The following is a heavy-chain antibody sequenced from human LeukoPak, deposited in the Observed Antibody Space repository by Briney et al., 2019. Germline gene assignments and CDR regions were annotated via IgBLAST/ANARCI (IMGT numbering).Heavy chain of an antibody. CDR2: IDYDSSHI. Sequence: GGSLRLSCAASGFTFSNSAMNWVRQVPGKGLEWVSSIDYDSSHIYYAASVRGRFTISRDNAKNSLYLQMNSLRAEDTAVYYCARSFITTTGLNWFDPWGQGTLVTVSS. CDR1: GFTFSNSA. J-gene: IGHJ5*02. D-gene: IGHD1-1*01. CDR3: ARSFITTTGLNWFDP. V-gene: IGHV3-21*01.